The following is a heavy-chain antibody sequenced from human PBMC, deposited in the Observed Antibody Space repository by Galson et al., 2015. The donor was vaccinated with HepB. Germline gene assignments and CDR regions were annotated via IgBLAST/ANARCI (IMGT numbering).Heavy chain of an antibody. CDR3: ARGIYCSSTSCYKGSFDY. Sequence: SLRLSCAASGFTFSSYSMNWVRQAPGKGLEWVSYISSSSSTIYYADSVKGRFTISRDNAKNSLYLQMNSLRDEDTAVYYCARGIYCSSTSCYKGSFDYWGQGTLVTVSS. CDR1: GFTFSSYS. V-gene: IGHV3-48*02. CDR2: ISSSSSTI. D-gene: IGHD2-2*02. J-gene: IGHJ4*02.